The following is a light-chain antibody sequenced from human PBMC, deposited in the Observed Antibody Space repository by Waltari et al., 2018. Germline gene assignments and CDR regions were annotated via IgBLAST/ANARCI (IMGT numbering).Light chain of an antibody. V-gene: IGLV3-1*01. J-gene: IGLJ2*01. CDR3: QAWDTTIVV. CDR2: QDM. CDR1: QVGAKF. Sequence: SYELTQPPSVSVSPGPTATITFSADQVGAKFVAWYQQKSGQSPVLVIYQDMKRPSGIPERFSGSNSGNTATLTISGTQVDDEADFYCQAWDTTIVVFGGGTKLTVL.